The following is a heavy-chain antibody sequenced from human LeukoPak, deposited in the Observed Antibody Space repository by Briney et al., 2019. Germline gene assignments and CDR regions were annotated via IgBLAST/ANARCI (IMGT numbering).Heavy chain of an antibody. Sequence: PSETLSLTCTGSGGSISSHYWHWIRQPPGKGLDGIGFIYYSGSSNYNPSLKSRVTISVDTSKTQFSLKLSSVTAADTAVYYCARVGIAARPGSYYYYYMDVWGKGTTVTVSS. J-gene: IGHJ6*03. CDR2: IYYSGSS. CDR1: GGSISSHY. D-gene: IGHD6-6*01. CDR3: ARVGIAARPGSYYYYYMDV. V-gene: IGHV4-59*11.